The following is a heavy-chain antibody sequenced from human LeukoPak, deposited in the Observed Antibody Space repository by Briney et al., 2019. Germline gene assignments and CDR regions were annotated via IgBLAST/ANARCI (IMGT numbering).Heavy chain of an antibody. Sequence: SETLSLTCIASGDSLSGYNWSWIRQPAGKGPEWVGRIYSTGSTNYNPSLKSRVTMSVDRSKNQFSLRMNSMTAADTAVYFCVRDLGRFDSWGQGALVLVSS. CDR1: GDSLSGYN. J-gene: IGHJ5*01. CDR2: IYSTGST. CDR3: VRDLGRFDS. V-gene: IGHV4-4*07.